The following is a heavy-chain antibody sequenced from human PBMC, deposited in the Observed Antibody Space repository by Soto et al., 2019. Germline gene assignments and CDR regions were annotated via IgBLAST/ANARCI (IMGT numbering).Heavy chain of an antibody. CDR2: IYYSGST. D-gene: IGHD3-16*01. CDR1: GGSISSYY. J-gene: IGHJ4*02. CDR3: ARYDYDYVWGSGGLFDY. V-gene: IGHV4-59*01. Sequence: SETLSLTCTVSGGSISSYYWSWIRQPPGKGLEWIGYIYYSGSTNYNPSLKSRVTISVDTSKNQFSLKLGSVTAADTAVYYCARYDYDYVWGSGGLFDYWGQGTLVTVSS.